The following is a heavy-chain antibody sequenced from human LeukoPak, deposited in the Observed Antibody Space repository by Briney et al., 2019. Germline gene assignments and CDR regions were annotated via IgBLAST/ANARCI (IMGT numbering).Heavy chain of an antibody. J-gene: IGHJ4*02. CDR2: IYHSGST. D-gene: IGHD1-26*01. Sequence: SQTLSLPCTVSGHSISRGRYYCSWIRKPRGKGREWNGYIYHSGSTYYNPSLKSRVTISVDRSKNQFSLKLSYVTAADTAVYYCARAQLVGATPSPDYWGQGTLVPVSS. V-gene: IGHV4-30-2*01. CDR3: ARAQLVGATPSPDY. CDR1: GHSISRGRYY.